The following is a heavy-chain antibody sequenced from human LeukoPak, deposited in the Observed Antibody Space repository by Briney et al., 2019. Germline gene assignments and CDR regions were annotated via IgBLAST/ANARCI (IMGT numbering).Heavy chain of an antibody. CDR3: ARGYTSGWGLFDY. J-gene: IGHJ4*02. CDR2: ISGNGGGT. V-gene: IGHV3-23*01. Sequence: PGGSLRLSCAASGFSFSSYLISWVRQAPGKGLEWVSTISGNGGGTYYADSVKGRFTISRDNSKNTVYLQMNSLRAEDTAVYYCARGYTSGWGLFDYWGQGTLVTVSS. D-gene: IGHD6-19*01. CDR1: GFSFSSYL.